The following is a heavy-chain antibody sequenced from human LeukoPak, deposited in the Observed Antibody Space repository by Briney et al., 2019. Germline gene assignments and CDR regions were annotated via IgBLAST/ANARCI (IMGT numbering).Heavy chain of an antibody. V-gene: IGHV3-30*18. CDR2: ISYDGSNK. CDR3: AKDKNWSWSLDY. Sequence: GGSLRLSCAASGFTFSSYGMHWVRQAPGKGLEWVAVISYDGSNKYYADSVKGRFTISRDNSKNTLYLQMNSLRAEDTAVYYCAKDKNWSWSLDYWGQGTLVTVSS. D-gene: IGHD6-13*01. CDR1: GFTFSSYG. J-gene: IGHJ4*02.